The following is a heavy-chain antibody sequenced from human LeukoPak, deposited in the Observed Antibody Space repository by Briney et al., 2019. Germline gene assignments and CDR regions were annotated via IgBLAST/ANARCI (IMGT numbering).Heavy chain of an antibody. V-gene: IGHV3-33*01. Sequence: GGSLRLSCAASGFTFSSYGMHWVRQAPGKGLEWVAVIWYDGSNKYYADSVKGRFTISRDNSKNTLYLQMNSLRAEDTAVYYCARAPIFRTPSYSSGWYLYYWGQGTLVTVS. D-gene: IGHD6-19*01. CDR2: IWYDGSNK. CDR3: ARAPIFRTPSYSSGWYLYY. CDR1: GFTFSSYG. J-gene: IGHJ4*02.